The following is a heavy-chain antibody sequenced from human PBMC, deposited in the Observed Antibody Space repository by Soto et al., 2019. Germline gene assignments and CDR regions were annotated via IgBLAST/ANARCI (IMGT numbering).Heavy chain of an antibody. J-gene: IGHJ5*02. Sequence: EVRLVESGGGLVQPGGSLRLSCAASGFTFSSYSMNWVRQAPGKGLEWVSYISRSSSTIYYADSVKGRFTISRDNAKNSLYLQMNSLRAEDTAVYYCARHPDRIAQIGWFDPWGQGTLVTVSS. V-gene: IGHV3-48*01. CDR1: GFTFSSYS. D-gene: IGHD6-13*01. CDR3: ARHPDRIAQIGWFDP. CDR2: ISRSSSTI.